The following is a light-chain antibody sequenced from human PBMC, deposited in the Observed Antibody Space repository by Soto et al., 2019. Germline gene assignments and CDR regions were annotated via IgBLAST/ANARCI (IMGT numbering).Light chain of an antibody. J-gene: IGKJ1*01. Sequence: DIQMTQSPSTLSASVGDRVTITCRASQSISSWLAWYQQKPGKAPKLLIYDASSLESGVPSRFSGSGSGTEFTLTISSLQPDDFETYYCQQYNSYSWTFGQGPTVDI. CDR1: QSISSW. CDR3: QQYNSYSWT. V-gene: IGKV1-5*01. CDR2: DAS.